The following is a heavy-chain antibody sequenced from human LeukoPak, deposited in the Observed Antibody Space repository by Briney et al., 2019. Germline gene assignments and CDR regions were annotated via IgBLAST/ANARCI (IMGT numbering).Heavy chain of an antibody. Sequence: SETLSLTCTVSGGSISSYYWSWIRQPPGKGLEWIGYIYTSGSTNYNPPLKSRVTISVDTSKNQFSLKLSSVTTADTAVYYCARLPVAGTGEAYWGQGTLVTVSS. J-gene: IGHJ4*02. CDR2: IYTSGST. D-gene: IGHD6-19*01. CDR1: GGSISSYY. V-gene: IGHV4-4*09. CDR3: ARLPVAGTGEAY.